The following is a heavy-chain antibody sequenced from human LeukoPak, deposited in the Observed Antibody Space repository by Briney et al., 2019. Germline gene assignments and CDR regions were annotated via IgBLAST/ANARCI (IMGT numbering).Heavy chain of an antibody. D-gene: IGHD5/OR15-5a*01. V-gene: IGHV3-13*01. CDR3: VRGGIQVSGIDAFDI. CDR1: GFTFRNYD. J-gene: IGHJ3*02. Sequence: GGSLRLSCAASGFTFRNYDMHWVRHFPGRGLEWVSAIGIADDTHYPDSVKCRFTISRENAKNSLYLQMNSLRDGDTAVYYCVRGGIQVSGIDAFDIWGQGTMVTVSS. CDR2: IGIADDT.